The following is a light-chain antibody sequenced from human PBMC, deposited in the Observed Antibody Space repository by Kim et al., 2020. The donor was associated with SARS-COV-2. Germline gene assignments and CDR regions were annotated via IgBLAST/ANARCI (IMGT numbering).Light chain of an antibody. CDR1: QSISTW. Sequence: DIQMTQSPSTLSASVGDRVAITCRASQSISTWLVWYQQKPGQAPKLIISQASSLESGVPARFSGSRSGTEFTLTISGLQPDDFATYFCQQFKSYPHTFGQGTKLEI. CDR2: QAS. CDR3: QQFKSYPHT. J-gene: IGKJ2*01. V-gene: IGKV1-5*03.